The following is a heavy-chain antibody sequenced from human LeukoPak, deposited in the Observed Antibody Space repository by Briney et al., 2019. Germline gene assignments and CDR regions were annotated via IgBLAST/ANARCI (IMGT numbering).Heavy chain of an antibody. Sequence: PGGSLRLSCAASGFTFDDYAMHWVRQAPGKGLEWVSLISGDGGSTYYADSVKGRFTIFRDNSKNSLYLQMNSLGTEDTALYYCAKDQALDYGGRGNVDYWGQGTLVTVSS. CDR3: AKDQALDYGGRGNVDY. CDR2: ISGDGGST. D-gene: IGHD4-17*01. CDR1: GFTFDDYA. V-gene: IGHV3-43*02. J-gene: IGHJ4*02.